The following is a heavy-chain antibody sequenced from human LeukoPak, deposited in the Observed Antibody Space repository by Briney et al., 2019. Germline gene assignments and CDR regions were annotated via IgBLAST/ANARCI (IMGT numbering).Heavy chain of an antibody. CDR2: IKQDGSEK. D-gene: IGHD5-18*01. V-gene: IGHV3-7*01. J-gene: IGHJ4*02. Sequence: GGSLRLSCAASGFTFSSYWMSWVRQAPGKGLEGVANIKQDGSEKYYVDSVKGRFTISRDNAKNSLYLQMNSLRAEDTAVYYCARGDTAMVSNYFDYWGQGTLVTVSS. CDR3: ARGDTAMVSNYFDY. CDR1: GFTFSSYW.